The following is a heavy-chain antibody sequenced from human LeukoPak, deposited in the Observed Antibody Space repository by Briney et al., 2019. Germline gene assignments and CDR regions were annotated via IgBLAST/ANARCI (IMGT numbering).Heavy chain of an antibody. CDR2: ISGSGGST. CDR3: AARARLYLGDGY. Sequence: GGSLRLSCAASGFTFSSYAMSWVRQPPGKGLEWVTAISGSGGSTYYADSVKGRFTISRDNTKNTLYLQMNSLRAEDTAVYYCAARARLYLGDGYWGQGTLVTVSS. CDR1: GFTFSSYA. J-gene: IGHJ4*02. V-gene: IGHV3-23*01. D-gene: IGHD2-2*02.